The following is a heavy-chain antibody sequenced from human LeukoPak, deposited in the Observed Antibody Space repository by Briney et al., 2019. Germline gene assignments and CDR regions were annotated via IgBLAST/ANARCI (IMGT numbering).Heavy chain of an antibody. CDR1: GASVSGSAYY. J-gene: IGHJ4*02. D-gene: IGHD3/OR15-3a*01. V-gene: IGHV4-39*01. CDR3: ARQTGSGLFILP. CDR2: IYYSGST. Sequence: SETLSLTCTVSGASVSGSAYYWGWIRQPPGKGLEWIGNIYYSGSTYYNESLESRVTISIDTSKNQFSLRLTSVTAADTAVYYCARQTGSGLFILPGGQGTLVTVSS.